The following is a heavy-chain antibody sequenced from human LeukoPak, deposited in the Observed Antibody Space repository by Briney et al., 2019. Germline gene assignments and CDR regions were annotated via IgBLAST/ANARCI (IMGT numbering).Heavy chain of an antibody. CDR1: GFTVSNNY. CDR3: ARADYVWGSYRYTTFDY. CDR2: INHSGST. D-gene: IGHD3-16*02. J-gene: IGHJ4*02. V-gene: IGHV4-34*01. Sequence: GSLRLSCASSGFTVSNNYMSWVRQPPGKGLEWIGEINHSGSTNYNPSLKSRVTISVDTSKNQFSLKLSSVTAADTAVYYCARADYVWGSYRYTTFDYWGQGTLVTVSS.